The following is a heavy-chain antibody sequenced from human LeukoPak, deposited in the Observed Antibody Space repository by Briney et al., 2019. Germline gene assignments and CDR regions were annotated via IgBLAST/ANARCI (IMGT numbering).Heavy chain of an antibody. CDR1: GGSISSYY. CDR3: ARESSSGYTFDY. J-gene: IGHJ4*02. CDR2: IYTSGST. Sequence: SETLSLTCTVSGGSISSYYWSWIRQSAGKGLEWIGRIYTSGSTNYNPSLKSRVTISVDTSKNQFSLNLSSVTAADTAVYYCARESSSGYTFDYWGQGTLVTVSS. D-gene: IGHD3-22*01. V-gene: IGHV4-4*07.